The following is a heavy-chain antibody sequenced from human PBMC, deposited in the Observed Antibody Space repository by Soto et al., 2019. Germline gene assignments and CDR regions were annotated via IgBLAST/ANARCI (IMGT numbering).Heavy chain of an antibody. D-gene: IGHD3-10*01. CDR2: IYYSGST. V-gene: IGHV4-39*01. Sequence: SETLSLTCTVSGRSISSSSYYWGWIRQPPGKGLEWIGSIYYSGSTYYNPSLKSRVTISVDTSKNQFSLKLSSVTAADTAVYYFARLKKNYTSTSGMDAWGQDATLTISS. CDR1: GRSISSSSYY. J-gene: IGHJ6*02. CDR3: ARLKKNYTSTSGMDA.